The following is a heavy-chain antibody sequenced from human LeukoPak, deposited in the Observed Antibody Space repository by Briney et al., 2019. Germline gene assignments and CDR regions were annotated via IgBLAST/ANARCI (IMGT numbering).Heavy chain of an antibody. D-gene: IGHD3-9*01. CDR3: AKDVLRYFDWFTYDY. J-gene: IGHJ4*02. V-gene: IGHV3-23*01. Sequence: PGGSLRLSCAASGFTFSSYAMSWVRQAPGKGLEWVSAISGSGGSTYYADSVKGRFTISRDNSKNTLYLQMNSLRAEDTAVYYCAKDVLRYFDWFTYDYWGQGTLVTVSS. CDR1: GFTFSSYA. CDR2: ISGSGGST.